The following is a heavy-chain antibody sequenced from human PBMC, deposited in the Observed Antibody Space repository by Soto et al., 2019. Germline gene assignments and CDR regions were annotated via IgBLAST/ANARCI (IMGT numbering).Heavy chain of an antibody. Sequence: QVQLVRSGAEVKKPGASVKVSCKASGYTFTSYGISWVRQAPGQGLEWMGWISAYNGNTNYAQKPGGRATITTTTPTSTANGGRRGVRSEHTAVYNCGGSGVGEQGHSGGQEPLVPFP. CDR1: GYTFTSYG. CDR2: ISAYNGNT. J-gene: IGHJ5*01. D-gene: IGHD3-16*01. V-gene: IGHV1-18*01. CDR3: GGSGVGEQGHS.